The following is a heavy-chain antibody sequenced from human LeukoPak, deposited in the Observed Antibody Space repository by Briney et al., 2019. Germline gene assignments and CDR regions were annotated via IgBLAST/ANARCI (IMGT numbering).Heavy chain of an antibody. Sequence: GGSLRLSCAASGFTVSSNYMSWVRQAPGKGLEWVSVIYSGGSTYYADSVKGRFTISRDNSKNTLYLQMNSLKTEDTAVYYCTTGGNVIVAGTRAFDIWGQGTLVTVSS. CDR1: GFTVSSNY. D-gene: IGHD5-12*01. CDR2: IYSGGST. J-gene: IGHJ3*02. V-gene: IGHV3-53*01. CDR3: TTGGNVIVAGTRAFDI.